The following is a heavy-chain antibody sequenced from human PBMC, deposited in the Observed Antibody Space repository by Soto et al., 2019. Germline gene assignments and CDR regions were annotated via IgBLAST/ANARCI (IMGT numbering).Heavy chain of an antibody. J-gene: IGHJ4*02. CDR1: GYTFTSYG. V-gene: IGHV1-18*01. CDR2: ISTYNGNT. CDR3: AREMVRGVGSDY. Sequence: QVQLVQSGAEVKKPGASVKVSCKASGYTFTSYGISWVRQAPGQGLEWMGWISTYNGNTKYAQKLQGRVTMTTDTARSTAYMELRRLRSDGTAVFYCAREMVRGVGSDYWGQGTLVTVSS. D-gene: IGHD3-10*01.